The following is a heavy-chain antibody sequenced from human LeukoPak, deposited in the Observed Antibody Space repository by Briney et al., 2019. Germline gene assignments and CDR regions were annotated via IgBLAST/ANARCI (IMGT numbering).Heavy chain of an antibody. CDR2: INHSGST. CDR3: ARGHRRWYFDL. CDR1: GGSFSGYY. J-gene: IGHJ2*01. Sequence: SETLSLTCAVYGGSFSGYYWSWIRQPPGKGLEWIGEINHSGSTNYNPSLKSRVTISVDTSKNQFSLKLSSVTAADTAVYYCARGHRRWYFDLWGRGTLVTVSS. V-gene: IGHV4-34*01.